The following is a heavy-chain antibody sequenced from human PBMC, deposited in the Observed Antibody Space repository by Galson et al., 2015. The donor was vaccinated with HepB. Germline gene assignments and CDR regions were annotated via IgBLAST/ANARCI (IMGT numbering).Heavy chain of an antibody. CDR3: AGGRGWSFDL. Sequence: SLTLSCAASSFTFSSSWMTWVRQAPGKGLEWVAIIKQDGSQENYVGSVKGRFTICRDNAKSSLFLQKNSLRAEDTAVYYCAGGRGWSFDLWGRGTLVTVSS. CDR1: SFTFSSSW. J-gene: IGHJ2*01. CDR2: IKQDGSQE. V-gene: IGHV3-7*02.